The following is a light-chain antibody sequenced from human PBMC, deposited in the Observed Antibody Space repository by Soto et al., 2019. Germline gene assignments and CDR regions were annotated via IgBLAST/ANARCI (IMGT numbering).Light chain of an antibody. CDR3: QQSYSTPRT. CDR2: AAS. J-gene: IGKJ2*01. Sequence: DFQMTQSPSSLSASVGDRVTITCRASQSISSYLNWYQQKPGKAPKLPIYAASSLQSGVPSRFSGSGSGTDFTLTISSLQPEDFATYYCQQSYSTPRTFGQGTKLEIK. V-gene: IGKV1-39*01. CDR1: QSISSY.